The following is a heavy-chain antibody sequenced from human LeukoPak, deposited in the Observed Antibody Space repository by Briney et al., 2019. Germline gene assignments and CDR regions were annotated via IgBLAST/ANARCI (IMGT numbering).Heavy chain of an antibody. D-gene: IGHD3-10*01. CDR3: ATEGKMVRGVYTDY. CDR2: IITIFGTA. CDR1: GGTFSSYA. V-gene: IGHV1-69*06. Sequence: GSSVKVSCKASGGTFSSYAISWVRQAPGQGLEWMGGIITIFGTANYAQKFQGRVTITADKSTSTAYMELSSLRSEDTAVYYCATEGKMVRGVYTDYWGQGTLVTVSS. J-gene: IGHJ4*02.